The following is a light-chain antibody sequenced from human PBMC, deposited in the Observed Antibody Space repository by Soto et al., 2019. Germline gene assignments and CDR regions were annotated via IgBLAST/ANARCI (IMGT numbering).Light chain of an antibody. CDR2: DAS. Sequence: EIVLTQSPATLSLSPGERATVSCRASQSVDRYLAWYQQKPGQAPRLLIYDASNTATGIPARFSGSGSGTDFTLTISSLEPEDFGVYYCQQRSNWPPITFGQGTRLEIK. V-gene: IGKV3-11*01. J-gene: IGKJ5*01. CDR1: QSVDRY. CDR3: QQRSNWPPIT.